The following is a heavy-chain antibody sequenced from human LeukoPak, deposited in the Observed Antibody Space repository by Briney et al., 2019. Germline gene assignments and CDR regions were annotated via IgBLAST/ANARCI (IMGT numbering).Heavy chain of an antibody. J-gene: IGHJ3*02. V-gene: IGHV3-30*18. CDR3: AKSQGALNI. CDR1: GFTFSSYG. D-gene: IGHD3-3*02. CDR2: ISYDGSNK. Sequence: GGSLRLSCAASGFTFSSYGIHWVRQAPGKGLEWVAVISYDGSNKYYADSVKGRFTISRDNSKNTLYLQMNSLRAEDTAVYYCAKSQGALNIWGQGTSVTVSS.